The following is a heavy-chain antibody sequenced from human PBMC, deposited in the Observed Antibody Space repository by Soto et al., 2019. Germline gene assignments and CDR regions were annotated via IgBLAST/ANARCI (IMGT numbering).Heavy chain of an antibody. J-gene: IGHJ4*02. V-gene: IGHV4-59*08. CDR3: ARGRYDFWSASYFDY. D-gene: IGHD3-3*01. Sequence: PSETLSLTCTVSGGSISSYYWSWIRQPPGKGLEWIGYIYYSGSTNYNPSLKSRVTISVDTSKNQFSLKLSSVTAADTAVYYCARGRYDFWSASYFDYWGQGTLVTVSS. CDR2: IYYSGST. CDR1: GGSISSYY.